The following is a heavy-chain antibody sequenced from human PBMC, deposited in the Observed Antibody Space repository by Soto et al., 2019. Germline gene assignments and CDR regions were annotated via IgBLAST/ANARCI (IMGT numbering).Heavy chain of an antibody. CDR2: ISYDGSNK. D-gene: IGHD3-10*01. Sequence: GGSLILSCAASGFTFSSYAMHWVRQAPGKGLEWVAVISYDGSNKYYADSVKGRFTISRDNSKNTLYLQMNSLRAEDTAVYYCARVLWFGELSGFDPWGQGTLVTVSS. V-gene: IGHV3-30-3*01. CDR1: GFTFSSYA. CDR3: ARVLWFGELSGFDP. J-gene: IGHJ5*02.